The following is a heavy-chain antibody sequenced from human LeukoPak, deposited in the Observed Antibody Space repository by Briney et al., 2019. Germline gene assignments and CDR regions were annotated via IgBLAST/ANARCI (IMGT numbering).Heavy chain of an antibody. D-gene: IGHD3-22*01. Sequence: ASVKVSCKASGYTFTGYYMHWVRQAPGQGLEWMGWINPNSGGTNYAQKFQGRVTMTRDTSISTAYMELSSLRSEDTAVYYCARDYYDGSGYYYFDSWGQGTLVTVSS. CDR3: ARDYYDGSGYYYFDS. V-gene: IGHV1-2*02. CDR1: GYTFTGYY. CDR2: INPNSGGT. J-gene: IGHJ4*02.